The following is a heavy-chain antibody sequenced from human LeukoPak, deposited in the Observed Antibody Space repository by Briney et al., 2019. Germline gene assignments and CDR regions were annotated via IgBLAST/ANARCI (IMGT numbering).Heavy chain of an antibody. V-gene: IGHV1-2*06. Sequence: ASVKVSCKASGYTFTGYYMHWVRQAPGQGLEWVWRINPNSGGTNYAQKFQGRVTMTRDTSISTAYMELSRLRSDDTAVYYCARSFSSKYYYDSSGYYLEYFQHWGQGTLVTVSS. D-gene: IGHD3-22*01. CDR3: ARSFSSKYYYDSSGYYLEYFQH. CDR2: INPNSGGT. J-gene: IGHJ1*01. CDR1: GYTFTGYY.